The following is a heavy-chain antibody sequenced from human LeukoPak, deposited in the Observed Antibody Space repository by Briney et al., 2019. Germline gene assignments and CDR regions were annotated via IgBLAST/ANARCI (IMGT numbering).Heavy chain of an antibody. V-gene: IGHV3-20*04. CDR2: INWNGGST. J-gene: IGHJ4*02. CDR3: ARVKANYDSSGYYPWYFDY. CDR1: GFTFDDYG. Sequence: GGSLRLSCAASGFTFDDYGMSWVRQAPGKGLEWVSGINWNGGSTGYADSVKGRFTISRDNAKNSLYLQMNSLRAEDTALYYCARVKANYDSSGYYPWYFDYWGQGPLVTVSS. D-gene: IGHD3-22*01.